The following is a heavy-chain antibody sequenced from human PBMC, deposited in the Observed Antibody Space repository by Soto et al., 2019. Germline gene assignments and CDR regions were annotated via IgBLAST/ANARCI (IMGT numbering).Heavy chain of an antibody. D-gene: IGHD3-3*01. Sequence: PGGSLRLSCAASGFTFSSYSMNWVRQAPGKGLEWVSYISSSSSTIYYADSVKGRFTISRDNAKNSLYLQMNSLRDEDTAVYYCARDLLDYDFWSGSYGMEVWGQGTTVTVSS. CDR3: ARDLLDYDFWSGSYGMEV. J-gene: IGHJ6*02. CDR2: ISSSSSTI. CDR1: GFTFSSYS. V-gene: IGHV3-48*02.